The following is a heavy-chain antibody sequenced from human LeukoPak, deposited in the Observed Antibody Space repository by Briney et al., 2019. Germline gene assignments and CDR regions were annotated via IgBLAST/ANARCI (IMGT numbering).Heavy chain of an antibody. V-gene: IGHV1-8*01. CDR2: MNPNSGNT. CDR3: ASDDSNYVSLHY. CDR1: GYTFTSYD. D-gene: IGHD4-11*01. J-gene: IGHJ4*02. Sequence: ASVKVSCKASGYTFTSYDINWVRQATGQGLEWMGWMNPNSGNTGYAQKFQGRVTMTRNTSISTAYMELSSLRSDDTAVYYCASDDSNYVSLHYWGQGTLVTVSS.